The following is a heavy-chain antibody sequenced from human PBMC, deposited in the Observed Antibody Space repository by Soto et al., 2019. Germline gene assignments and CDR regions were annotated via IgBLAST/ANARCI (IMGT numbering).Heavy chain of an antibody. CDR3: SRDRGYTYGFDY. D-gene: IGHD5-18*01. CDR1: GLTFTSYS. V-gene: IGHV3-48*02. Sequence: RLSCAASGLTFTSYSMNWVRQAPGKGLEWVSFISSSSSTIYYADSVKGRFTISRDNAKNSLYLQMNSLRDEDTAVYYCSRDRGYTYGFDYWGQGTLVTVSS. J-gene: IGHJ4*02. CDR2: ISSSSSTI.